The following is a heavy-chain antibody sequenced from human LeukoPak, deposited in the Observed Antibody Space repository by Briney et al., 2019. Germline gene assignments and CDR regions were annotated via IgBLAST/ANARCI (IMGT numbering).Heavy chain of an antibody. CDR3: ARHLYYYDSSGYLSSYWYFDL. Sequence: SETLSLTCTVSGGSISSYYWSWIRQPPGKGLEWIGYIYYSGSTNYNPSLKSRVTISVDTSKNQFSLKPSSVTAADTAVYYCARHLYYYDSSGYLSSYWYFDLWGRGTLVTVSS. CDR2: IYYSGST. D-gene: IGHD3-22*01. J-gene: IGHJ2*01. CDR1: GGSISSYY. V-gene: IGHV4-59*08.